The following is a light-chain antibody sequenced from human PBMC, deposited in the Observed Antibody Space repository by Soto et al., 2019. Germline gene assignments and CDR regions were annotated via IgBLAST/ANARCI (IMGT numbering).Light chain of an antibody. V-gene: IGKV1-5*03. Sequence: DLQMTQFPSTLSAYVGDRVTIACRASQSISDSLAWYQLKPGTAPKLLIYSASTLKSGVPSRFSGSGSGTEFTLTISSLQPDDSATYYCQQYNTYWTFGQGTKVAIK. CDR3: QQYNTYWT. CDR2: SAS. J-gene: IGKJ1*01. CDR1: QSISDS.